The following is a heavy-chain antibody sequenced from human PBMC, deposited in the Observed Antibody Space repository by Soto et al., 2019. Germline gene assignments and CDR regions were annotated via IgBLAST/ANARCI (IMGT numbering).Heavy chain of an antibody. J-gene: IGHJ4*02. CDR2: LSKSSTTI. CDR3: ARVSLISRVFDY. CDR1: GFSFSGYS. D-gene: IGHD2-15*01. Sequence: GGSLRLSCAGSGFSFSGYSMNWVRQAPGKGLELVTYLSKSSTTIYYADSVKGRLTITRNNARNSLYLQMNSLRAEDTAVYYCARVSLISRVFDYWGQGSLVTVSS. V-gene: IGHV3-48*01.